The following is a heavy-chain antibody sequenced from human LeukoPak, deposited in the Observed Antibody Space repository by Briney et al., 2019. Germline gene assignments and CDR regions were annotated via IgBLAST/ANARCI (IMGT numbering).Heavy chain of an antibody. V-gene: IGHV1-18*01. D-gene: IGHD6-19*01. CDR1: GYTFTSYG. CDR2: ISAYNGNT. Sequence: ASVKVSCKASGYTFTSYGISWVRQAPGQGLEWMGWISAYNGNTNYAQNLQGRVTMTTDTSTSTAYMELRSPRSDDTAVYYCARGAPYSSGWYLFDYWGQGTLVTVSS. CDR3: ARGAPYSSGWYLFDY. J-gene: IGHJ4*02.